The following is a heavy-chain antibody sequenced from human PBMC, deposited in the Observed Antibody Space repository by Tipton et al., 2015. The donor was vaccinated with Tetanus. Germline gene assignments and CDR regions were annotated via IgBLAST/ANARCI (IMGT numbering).Heavy chain of an antibody. CDR2: MNTNSGNT. CDR1: GYTFTSYD. D-gene: IGHD2-2*02. J-gene: IGHJ6*02. V-gene: IGHV1-8*01. Sequence: QVQLVQSGAEVKKPGASVKVSCKASGYTFTSYDINWERQATGQALEWMGWMNTNSGNTGYAQKFQGRVTMTRNTSISTAYMELSSLRSEDTAVYYCARDNTKNCSSTSCYNDGMDGWGQGTTVTVSS. CDR3: ARDNTKNCSSTSCYNDGMDG.